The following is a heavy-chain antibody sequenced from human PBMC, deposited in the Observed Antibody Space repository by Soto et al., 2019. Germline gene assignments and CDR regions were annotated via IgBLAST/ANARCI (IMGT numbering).Heavy chain of an antibody. D-gene: IGHD3-16*01. CDR3: ARESLMITFGGVYYYYGMDV. CDR2: IYYSGST. CDR1: GGSISSYY. J-gene: IGHJ6*02. V-gene: IGHV4-59*01. Sequence: SETLSLTCTVSGGSISSYYWSWTRQPPGKGLEWIGYIYYSGSTNYNPSLKSRVTISVDTSKNQFSLKLSSVTAADTAVYYCARESLMITFGGVYYYYGMDVWGQGTTVTVSS.